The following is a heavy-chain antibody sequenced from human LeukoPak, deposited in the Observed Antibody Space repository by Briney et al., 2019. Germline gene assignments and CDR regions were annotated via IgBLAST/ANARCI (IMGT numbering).Heavy chain of an antibody. V-gene: IGHV3-7*01. J-gene: IGHJ4*02. CDR1: GFTFSSYW. D-gene: IGHD7-27*01. Sequence: GALRLSCAASGFTFSSYWMSWVRQAPGKGLEWVANIKQDGSEKYYVDSVKGRFTISRDNAKNSLYLQVNSLRAEDTAVYYCAGLLGPVDYWGQGTLVTVSS. CDR3: AGLLGPVDY. CDR2: IKQDGSEK.